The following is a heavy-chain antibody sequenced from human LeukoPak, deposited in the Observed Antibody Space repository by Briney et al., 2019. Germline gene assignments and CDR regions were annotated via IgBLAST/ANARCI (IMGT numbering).Heavy chain of an antibody. V-gene: IGHV3-23*01. D-gene: IGHD1-26*01. Sequence: GGSLRLSCAASGFTFSSSAMSWVRQAPGKGLEWVSSISGSGSGGSTYYADSVKGRFTISRDNSKNTLYLQMNSLRAEDTAVYYCARGGSYLSAFDIWGQGTMVTVSS. J-gene: IGHJ3*02. CDR3: ARGGSYLSAFDI. CDR1: GFTFSSSA. CDR2: ISGSGSGGST.